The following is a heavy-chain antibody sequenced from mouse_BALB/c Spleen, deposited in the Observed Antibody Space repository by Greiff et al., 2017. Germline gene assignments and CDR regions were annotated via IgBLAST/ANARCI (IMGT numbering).Heavy chain of an antibody. V-gene: IGHV2-2*02. J-gene: IGHJ4*01. CDR1: GFSLTSYG. CDR2: IWSGGST. Sequence: QVQLKESGPGLVQPSQSLSITCTVSGFSLTSYGVHWVRQSPGKGLEWLGVIWSGGSTDYNAAFISRLSIRKDNSKSPVFFKMNSLQANDTAIYYCARRGLRRDYYAMDYWGQGTAVTVSS. D-gene: IGHD2-4*01. CDR3: ARRGLRRDYYAMDY.